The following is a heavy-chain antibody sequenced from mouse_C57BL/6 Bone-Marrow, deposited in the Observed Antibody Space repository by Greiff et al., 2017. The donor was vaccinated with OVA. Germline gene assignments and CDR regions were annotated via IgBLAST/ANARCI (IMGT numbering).Heavy chain of an antibody. J-gene: IGHJ3*01. D-gene: IGHD2-1*01. CDR3: ARHGNYGWFAY. CDR2: IHPNSGST. CDR1: GYTFTSYW. Sequence: VQLQQPGAELVKPGASVKLSCKASGYTFTSYWMHWVKQRPGQGLEWIGMIHPNSGSTNYNEKFKSKATLTVEKSSSTAYMQISSLTSEDSAVYYCARHGNYGWFAYWGQGTLVTVSA. V-gene: IGHV1-64*01.